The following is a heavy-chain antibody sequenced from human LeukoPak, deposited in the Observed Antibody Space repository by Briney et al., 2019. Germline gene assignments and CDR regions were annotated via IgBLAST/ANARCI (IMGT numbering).Heavy chain of an antibody. V-gene: IGHV4-4*07. J-gene: IGHJ3*02. CDR2: VYTSGNT. CDR3: ARGLSHSKDI. Sequence: SETLSLTCPVSGRSLSSYYWSWIRHPAGKGLEWIGRVYTSGNTNYNPSLKSRVTMSVDTSKNQFSLKLTSVTATDTAVYYCARGLSHSKDIWGQGTMVTVSS. CDR1: GRSLSSYY.